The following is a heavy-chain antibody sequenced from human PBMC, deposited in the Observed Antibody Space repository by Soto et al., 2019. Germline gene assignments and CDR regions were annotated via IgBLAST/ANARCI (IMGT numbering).Heavy chain of an antibody. CDR2: ISWNSGSI. J-gene: IGHJ5*02. CDR1: GFTFDDYG. Sequence: GGSLRLSCAASGFTFDDYGMHWVRQAPGKGLEWVSGISWNSGSIGYADSVKGRFIISRDNAKNSLYLQMNSLRAEDTALYYCAKVLTTHTYGPLDPWGQGTLVTVSS. CDR3: AKVLTTHTYGPLDP. D-gene: IGHD5-18*01. V-gene: IGHV3-9*01.